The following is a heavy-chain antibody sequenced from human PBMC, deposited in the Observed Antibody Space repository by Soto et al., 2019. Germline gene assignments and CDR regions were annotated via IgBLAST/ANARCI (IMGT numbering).Heavy chain of an antibody. V-gene: IGHV1-8*01. D-gene: IGHD3-3*01. CDR2: MNPNSGNT. J-gene: IGHJ3*02. CDR1: GYTFTSYD. CDR3: ARRRGFWSGYYRLGAFDI. Sequence: ASVKVSCKASGYTFTSYDINWVRQATGQGLEWMGWMNPNSGNTGYAQKFQGRVTMTRNTSISTAYMELSSLRSEDTAVYYCARRRGFWSGYYRLGAFDIWGQGTMVTVSS.